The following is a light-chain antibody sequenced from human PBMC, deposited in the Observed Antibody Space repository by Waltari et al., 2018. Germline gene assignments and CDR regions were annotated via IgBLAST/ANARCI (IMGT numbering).Light chain of an antibody. CDR2: GAS. CDR3: QKYGTSPRT. J-gene: IGKJ1*01. CDR1: QSVTSNY. V-gene: IGKV3-20*01. Sequence: EIVLTQSPGTLSLSPGGRATLSCRASQSVTSNYLAWYQQKPGQAPRLIMFGASTRATGIPDRFSGSGSGTDLTLTISRLEPEDFAVYYCQKYGTSPRTFGQGTKVEIK.